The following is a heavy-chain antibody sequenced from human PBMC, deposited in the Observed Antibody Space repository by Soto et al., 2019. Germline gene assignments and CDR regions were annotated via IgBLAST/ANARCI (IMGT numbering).Heavy chain of an antibody. D-gene: IGHD4-17*01. J-gene: IGHJ3*02. CDR3: ARPRGYGVFDAYDI. Sequence: LRLSCAASGFTFSTYAMSWVRQAPGKGLEWVSAISGSGDSTYSADSVRGRFTISRDNSINTLYLQMNNLGHEDTAVYYCARPRGYGVFDAYDIWGQGTMVTVSS. CDR1: GFTFSTYA. CDR2: ISGSGDST. V-gene: IGHV3-23*01.